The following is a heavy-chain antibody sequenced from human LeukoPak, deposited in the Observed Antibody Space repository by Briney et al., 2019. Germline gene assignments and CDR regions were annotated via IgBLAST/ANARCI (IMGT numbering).Heavy chain of an antibody. Sequence: GASVKVSCKASGYTFTSYGIGWVRQAPGQGLEWMGWISAYNGNTNYARKLQGRVTMTTDTSTSTAYMELRSLRSDDTAVYYCARDTMVRGVILTHGFDPWGQGTLVTVSS. CDR2: ISAYNGNT. CDR3: ARDTMVRGVILTHGFDP. J-gene: IGHJ5*02. D-gene: IGHD3-10*01. V-gene: IGHV1-18*01. CDR1: GYTFTSYG.